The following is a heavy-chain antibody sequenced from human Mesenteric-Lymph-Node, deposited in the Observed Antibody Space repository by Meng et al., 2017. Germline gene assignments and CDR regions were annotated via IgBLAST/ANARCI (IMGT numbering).Heavy chain of an antibody. CDR2: MNPNSGNT. CDR3: AKDQPRATMLRSPTFQH. V-gene: IGHV1-8*01. CDR1: GYTFTSYD. Sequence: ASVKVSCKASGYTFTSYDINWVRQATGQGLEWMGWMNPNSGNTGYAQKFQGRVTMTRNTYISTAYMELSSLRSEDTAVYYCAKDQPRATMLRSPTFQHWGQGTLVTVSS. J-gene: IGHJ1*01. D-gene: IGHD3-10*01.